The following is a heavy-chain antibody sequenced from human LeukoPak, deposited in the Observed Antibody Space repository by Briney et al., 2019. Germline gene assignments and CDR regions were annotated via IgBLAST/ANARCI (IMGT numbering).Heavy chain of an antibody. CDR2: IYYSGST. V-gene: IGHV4-30-4*01. D-gene: IGHD3-22*01. CDR1: GGSISSGDYY. CDR3: ARGGPYGSSGYYFMQFDY. J-gene: IGHJ4*02. Sequence: SQTLSLTCTVSGGSISSGDYYWSWIRQPPGKGLEWIGYIYYSGSTYYNPSLKSRVTISVDTSKNQFSLKLSSVTAADTAVYYCARGGPYGSSGYYFMQFDYWGQGTLVTVSS.